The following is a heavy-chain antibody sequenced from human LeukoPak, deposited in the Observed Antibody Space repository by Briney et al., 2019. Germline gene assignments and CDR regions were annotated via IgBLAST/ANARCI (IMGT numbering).Heavy chain of an antibody. V-gene: IGHV3-23*01. Sequence: QTGGSLRLSCTASGFTFSSSAITWVRRAPGKGLEWVSGISGSGSGTYYADFVKGRFTISRDNSKNTMYLEMNSLRAEDTAVYYCAKMDGYMDVWGKGTTVTVSS. J-gene: IGHJ6*03. CDR2: ISGSGSGT. CDR3: AKMDGYMDV. D-gene: IGHD3/OR15-3a*01. CDR1: GFTFSSSA.